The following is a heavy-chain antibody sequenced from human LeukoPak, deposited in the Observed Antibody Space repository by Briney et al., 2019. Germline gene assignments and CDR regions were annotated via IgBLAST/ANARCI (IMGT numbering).Heavy chain of an antibody. CDR2: IHTSGRT. Sequence: SETLSLTCTVSGGSISSGSYYWSWIRQPAGKGLEWIGRIHTSGRTNYNPPLESRVTMSVDTSKNQFSLKLSSVTAADTAVYYCARDRYYYDSSGYYLFDYWGQGTLVTVSS. V-gene: IGHV4-61*02. D-gene: IGHD3-22*01. J-gene: IGHJ4*02. CDR3: ARDRYYYDSSGYYLFDY. CDR1: GGSISSGSYY.